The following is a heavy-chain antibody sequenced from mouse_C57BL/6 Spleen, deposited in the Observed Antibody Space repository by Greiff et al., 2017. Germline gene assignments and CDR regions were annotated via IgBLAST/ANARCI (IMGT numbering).Heavy chain of an antibody. D-gene: IGHD1-1*01. V-gene: IGHV2-9-1*01. J-gene: IGHJ4*01. CDR3: AREGYCGSKSSMDY. Sequence: VKLVESGPGLVAPSQSLSITCTVSGFSLTSYAISWVRQPPGKGLEWLGVIWTGGGTNYNSALKSRLSISKDNSKSQVFLKMNSLQTDDTARYYCAREGYCGSKSSMDYWGQGNSGGGSS. CDR1: GFSLTSYA. CDR2: IWTGGGT.